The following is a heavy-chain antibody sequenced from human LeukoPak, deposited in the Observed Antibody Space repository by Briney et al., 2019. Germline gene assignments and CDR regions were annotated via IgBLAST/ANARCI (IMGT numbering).Heavy chain of an antibody. CDR1: GFSFMSYN. D-gene: IGHD3-10*01. CDR3: AKGRVVLCRFGEMAC. CDR2: IWGDRDNGYI. V-gene: IGHV3-21*01. Sequence: GGSLRLSCAASGFSFMSYNMNWLRQTPGKGLEWVSFIWGDRDNGYIYYADSVKVRFTITRGNARHSLYLQMISVRAEDSAIYYCAKGRVVLCRFGEMACWGQGTMVSVSS. J-gene: IGHJ4*02.